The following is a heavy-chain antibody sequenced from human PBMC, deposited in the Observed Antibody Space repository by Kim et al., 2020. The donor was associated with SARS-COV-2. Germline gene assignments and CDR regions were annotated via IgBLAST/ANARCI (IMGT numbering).Heavy chain of an antibody. V-gene: IGHV4-39*01. Sequence: SLKSRVTISVDTSKNQFSLKLSSVTAADTAVYYCARRGRVVPAATDAFDIWGQGTMVTVSS. J-gene: IGHJ3*02. CDR3: ARRGRVVPAATDAFDI. D-gene: IGHD2-2*01.